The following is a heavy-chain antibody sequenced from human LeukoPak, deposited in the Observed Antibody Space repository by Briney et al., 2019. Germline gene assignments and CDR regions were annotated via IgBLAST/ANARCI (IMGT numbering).Heavy chain of an antibody. Sequence: SEALSLTCTVSGGSISSYYWSWIRQPPGKELEWIGYIYYSGSTNYNPSLKSRVTISVDTSKNQFSLKLSSVTAADTAVYYCARYDYVWGSYRRTVGQHDAFDIWGQGTMVTVSS. J-gene: IGHJ3*02. D-gene: IGHD3-16*01. V-gene: IGHV4-59*01. CDR3: ARYDYVWGSYRRTVGQHDAFDI. CDR2: IYYSGST. CDR1: GGSISSYY.